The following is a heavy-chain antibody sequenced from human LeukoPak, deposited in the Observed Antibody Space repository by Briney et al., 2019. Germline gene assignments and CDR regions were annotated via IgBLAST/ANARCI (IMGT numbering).Heavy chain of an antibody. CDR3: ARVRRYCYGMDV. CDR1: GYTLTDYY. J-gene: IGHJ6*02. CDR2: MNPNSGDT. Sequence: ASVKVSCKASGYTLTDYYIHWVRQAPGQGLEWMGWMNPNSGDTNSAQSFQGRVTMTRETSISTAYMELSRLRFDDTAVYYCARVRRYCYGMDVWGQGTTVTVSS. V-gene: IGHV1-2*02.